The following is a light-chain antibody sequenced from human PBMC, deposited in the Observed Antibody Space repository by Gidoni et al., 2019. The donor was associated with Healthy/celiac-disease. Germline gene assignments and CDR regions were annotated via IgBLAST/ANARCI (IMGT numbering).Light chain of an antibody. V-gene: IGKV3-20*01. CDR1: QSVSSSY. J-gene: IGKJ1*01. CDR3: QQYGSSPRT. CDR2: GAS. Sequence: EIVLTQSPGTLSLSPGERATLSCRASQSVSSSYLAWYQQKPGQAPRLLIYGASSRATGIPARFSGSGSGTAFTLTISRLEPEDFAVYYCQQYGSSPRTFXXXTKVEIK.